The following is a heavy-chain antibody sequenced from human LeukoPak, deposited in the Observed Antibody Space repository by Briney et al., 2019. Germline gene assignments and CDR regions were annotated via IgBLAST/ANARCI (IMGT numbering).Heavy chain of an antibody. J-gene: IGHJ4*02. CDR2: ISYDGSNK. V-gene: IGHV3-30-3*01. CDR1: GFTFSSSA. Sequence: GRSLRLSCAASGFTFSSSAMHWVRQAPGKGLEWVAVISYDGSNKYYADSVKGRFTISRDNSKNTLYLQMNSLRAEDTAVYYCARNGLNIAARLAKRGGFDYWGQGTLVTVSS. CDR3: ARNGLNIAARLAKRGGFDY. D-gene: IGHD6-6*01.